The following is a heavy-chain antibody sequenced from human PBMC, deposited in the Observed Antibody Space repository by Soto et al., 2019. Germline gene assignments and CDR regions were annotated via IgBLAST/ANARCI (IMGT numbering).Heavy chain of an antibody. Sequence: PGGSLRLSCAASGFAFSNYPMSWVRHAPGKWLECGSGISGSGETPYYADSVKGRFTISRDNYKNMLYLQMNSLRAEDTAVYYCAKDRRITMVREVLRAFDSWGQGNLVTVSS. J-gene: IGHJ4*01. D-gene: IGHD3-10*01. CDR3: AKDRRITMVREVLRAFDS. CDR2: ISGSGETP. V-gene: IGHV3-23*01. CDR1: GFAFSNYP.